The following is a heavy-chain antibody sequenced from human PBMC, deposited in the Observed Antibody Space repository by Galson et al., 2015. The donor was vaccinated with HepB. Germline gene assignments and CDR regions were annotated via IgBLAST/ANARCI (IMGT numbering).Heavy chain of an antibody. CDR2: IYPGDSDT. J-gene: IGHJ6*02. CDR3: ARVPSEDILTGYSTYYYYYGMDV. D-gene: IGHD3-9*01. V-gene: IGHV5-51*01. Sequence: QSGAEVKKPGESLKISCKGSGYSFTSYWIGWVRQMPGKGLEWMGIIYPGDSDTRYSPSFQGQVTISADKSISTAYLQWSSLKASDTAMYYCARVPSEDILTGYSTYYYYYGMDVWGQGTTVTVSS. CDR1: GYSFTSYW.